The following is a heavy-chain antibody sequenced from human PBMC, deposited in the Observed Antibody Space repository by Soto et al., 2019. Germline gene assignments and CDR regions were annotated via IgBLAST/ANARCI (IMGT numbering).Heavy chain of an antibody. CDR2: IWYDGSNK. CDR1: GFTFSSYG. CDR3: ARDGGGAIAAAGSYYGMDV. J-gene: IGHJ6*02. Sequence: QVQLVESGGGVVQPGRSLRLSCAASGFTFSSYGMHWVRQAPGKGLEWVAVIWYDGSNKYYADSVKGRFTISRDNSKNTLYLEMNSLRAEDTAVYYCARDGGGAIAAAGSYYGMDVWGQGTTVTVSS. D-gene: IGHD6-13*01. V-gene: IGHV3-33*01.